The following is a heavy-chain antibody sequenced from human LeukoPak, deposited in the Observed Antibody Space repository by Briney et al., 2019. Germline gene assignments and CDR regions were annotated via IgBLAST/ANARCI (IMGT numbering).Heavy chain of an antibody. D-gene: IGHD1-26*01. J-gene: IGHJ4*02. CDR1: GFTFNSYG. CDR2: IWYDGSNK. V-gene: IGHV3-33*01. Sequence: GRSLRLSCAASGFTFNSYGMHWVRQAPGKGLEWVAVIWYDGSNKYYADSVKGRFTISRDNSKNTLYLQMNSLRAEDTAVYYCARDSMFSGSYVDYWGQGTLVTVSS. CDR3: ARDSMFSGSYVDY.